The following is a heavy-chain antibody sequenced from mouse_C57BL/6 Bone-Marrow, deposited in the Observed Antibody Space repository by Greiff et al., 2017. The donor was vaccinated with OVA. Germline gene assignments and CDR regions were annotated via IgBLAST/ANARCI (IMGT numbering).Heavy chain of an antibody. D-gene: IGHD4-1*01. V-gene: IGHV1-63*01. CDR2: IYPGGGYT. J-gene: IGHJ1*03. CDR3: AKLGRGYFDV. CDR1: GYTFTNYW. Sequence: VQLQQSGAELVRPGTSVKMSCKASGYTFTNYWIGWAKQRPGHGLEWIGDIYPGGGYTNYNEKFKGKATLTADNSSITAYMQFSSLTSYVSAIYYCAKLGRGYFDVWGTGTTLTVSS.